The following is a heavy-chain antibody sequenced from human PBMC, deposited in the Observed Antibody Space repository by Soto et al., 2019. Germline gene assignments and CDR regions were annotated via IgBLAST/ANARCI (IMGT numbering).Heavy chain of an antibody. CDR3: ARGQLDSYYYYYGMDV. J-gene: IGHJ6*02. CDR2: TYYRSKWYN. CDR1: GDSVSSNSAA. D-gene: IGHD6-6*01. V-gene: IGHV6-1*01. Sequence: QSQTLSLTCAISGDSVSSNSAAWNWIRQSPSRGLEWLGRTYYRSKWYNDYAVSVKSRITINPDTSKNQFSLQLNSVTPEDTAVYYCARGQLDSYYYYYGMDVWGQGTTVTVSS.